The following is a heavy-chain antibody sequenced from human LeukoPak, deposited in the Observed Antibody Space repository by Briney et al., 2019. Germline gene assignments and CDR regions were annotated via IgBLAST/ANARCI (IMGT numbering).Heavy chain of an antibody. J-gene: IGHJ2*01. CDR2: IISSGGST. CDR3: ARGPYWYFDL. V-gene: IGHV3-64*01. Sequence: GGSLRLSCAASGFTFNDYTMHWVRQAPGKGLQYISAIISSGGSTYYANSVKGRFTISRDNSKNTLHLQMGSLRAEDMAVYYCARGPYWYFDLWGRGTLVAVSS. CDR1: GFTFNDYT.